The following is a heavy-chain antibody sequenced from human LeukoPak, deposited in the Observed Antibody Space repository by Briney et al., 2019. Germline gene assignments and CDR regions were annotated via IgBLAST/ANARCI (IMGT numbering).Heavy chain of an antibody. D-gene: IGHD3-10*01. CDR1: GYTFRNYA. CDR3: ARVLLGSVSPTFDY. Sequence: RASVKVSCKASGYTFRNYAMHWVRQAPGQRLEWMGRINTGNGNAKYPQKFQDRVTITRDTSASTVYMELSSLRSEDTAVYYCARVLLGSVSPTFDYWGQGTLVTVSS. V-gene: IGHV1-3*04. CDR2: INTGNGNA. J-gene: IGHJ4*02.